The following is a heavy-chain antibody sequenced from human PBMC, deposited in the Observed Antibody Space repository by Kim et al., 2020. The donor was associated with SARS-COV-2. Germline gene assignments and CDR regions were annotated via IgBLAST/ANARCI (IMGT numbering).Heavy chain of an antibody. CDR3: AKGIYCGGDCYGRYYYYGMDV. CDR2: ISYDGSNK. J-gene: IGHJ6*01. D-gene: IGHD2-21*01. Sequence: GGSLRLSCAASGFTFSSYGMHWVRQAPGKGLEWVAVISYDGSNKYYADSVKGRFTISRDNSKNTLYLQMNSLRAEDTAWYYXAKGIYCGGDCYGRYYYYGMDVXXXGTXXXVSS. V-gene: IGHV3-30*18. CDR1: GFTFSSYG.